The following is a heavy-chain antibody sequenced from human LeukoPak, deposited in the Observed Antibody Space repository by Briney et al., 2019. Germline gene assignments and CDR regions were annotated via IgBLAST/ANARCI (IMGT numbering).Heavy chain of an antibody. CDR1: GGSISSGGYY. J-gene: IGHJ4*02. V-gene: IGHV4-31*03. Sequence: SETLSLTCTVSGGSISSGGYYWSWIRQHPGKGLEWIGYIYYSGSTYYNPSLKSRVTISVDTSKNRFSLKLSSVTAADTAVYYCARLPSSGYYPRVDYFDYWGQGTLVTVSS. D-gene: IGHD3-22*01. CDR3: ARLPSSGYYPRVDYFDY. CDR2: IYYSGST.